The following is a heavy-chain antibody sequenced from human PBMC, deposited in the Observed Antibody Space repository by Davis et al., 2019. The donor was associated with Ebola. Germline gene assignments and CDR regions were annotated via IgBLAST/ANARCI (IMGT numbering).Heavy chain of an antibody. D-gene: IGHD2-2*01. Sequence: PGGSLRLSCAASGFTFSRYAMRWVRQAPGKGLEWVASISGGGDTTYYADSVKGRFTISRDNSNNTLYLQMTSLRADDSAIYYCAKDQDIVVVPAAAPNPFDYWGQGTLLNVSS. V-gene: IGHV3-23*01. CDR2: ISGGGDTT. J-gene: IGHJ4*02. CDR3: AKDQDIVVVPAAAPNPFDY. CDR1: GFTFSRYA.